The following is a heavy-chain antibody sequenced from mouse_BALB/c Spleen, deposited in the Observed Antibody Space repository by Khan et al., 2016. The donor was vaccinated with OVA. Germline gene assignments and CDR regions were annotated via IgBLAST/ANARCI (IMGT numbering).Heavy chain of an antibody. J-gene: IGHJ3*01. CDR2: ISYSGST. CDR1: GYSITSDYA. V-gene: IGHV3-2*02. Sequence: EVELVESGPGLVKPSQSLSLTCTVTGYSITSDYAWNWIRQLPGNKLELMCYISYSGSTTYNPSLKSRISITRDTSKNQFFLQLNSVTTEDTATYYCARWFTYWGQGTLVTVSA. CDR3: ARWFTY.